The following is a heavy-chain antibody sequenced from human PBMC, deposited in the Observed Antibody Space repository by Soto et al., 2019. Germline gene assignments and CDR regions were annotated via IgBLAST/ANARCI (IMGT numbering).Heavy chain of an antibody. CDR3: ARRTVNIRSFYSGLKTHCFDY. CDR2: IYYSGST. CDR1: GDSMSSSDYY. D-gene: IGHD3-9*01. J-gene: IGHJ4*02. Sequence: SETLSLTCAVSGDSMSSSDYYWGWIRQPPWKGLEWIGSIYYSGSTYYNPSLQSRVAISVDTSKNQFSLKLKSVTAADTAIYYCARRTVNIRSFYSGLKTHCFDYWGQGAPVNVSS. V-gene: IGHV4-39*01.